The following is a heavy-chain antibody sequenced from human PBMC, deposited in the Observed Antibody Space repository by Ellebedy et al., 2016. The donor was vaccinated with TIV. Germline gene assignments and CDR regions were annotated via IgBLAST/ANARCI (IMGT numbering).Heavy chain of an antibody. CDR2: FDPEDGET. V-gene: IGHV1-24*01. Sequence: ASVKVSCXVSGYTLTELSMHWVRQAPGKGLEWMGGFDPEDGETIYAQKFQGRVTMTRDTSTSTVYMELSSLRSEDTAVYYCATDFRQYQLPAAGWGQGTLVTVSS. CDR3: ATDFRQYQLPAAG. D-gene: IGHD2-2*01. J-gene: IGHJ4*02. CDR1: GYTLTELS.